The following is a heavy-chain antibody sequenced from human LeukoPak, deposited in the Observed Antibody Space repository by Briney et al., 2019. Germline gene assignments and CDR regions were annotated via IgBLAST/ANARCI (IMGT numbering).Heavy chain of an antibody. CDR3: ARGHYEYYYDSSGYYSGNDY. Sequence: GRSLRLSCAASGFTFSSYWMSWVRQAPGKGLEWVANIKQDGSEKYYVDSVKGRFTISRDNAKNSLYLQMNSLRAEDTAVYCCARGHYEYYYDSSGYYSGNDYWGQGTLVTVSS. CDR1: GFTFSSYW. CDR2: IKQDGSEK. J-gene: IGHJ4*02. V-gene: IGHV3-7*01. D-gene: IGHD3-22*01.